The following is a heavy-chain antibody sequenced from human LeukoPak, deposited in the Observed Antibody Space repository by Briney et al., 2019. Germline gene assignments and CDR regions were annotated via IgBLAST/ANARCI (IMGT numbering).Heavy chain of an antibody. CDR1: GFTFDDYG. V-gene: IGHV3-20*04. CDR2: INWNGGST. CDR3: ARVASHYCSSTSCYPFDY. Sequence: PGGSLRLSCAASGFTFDDYGVSWVRQAPGKGLEWVSGINWNGGSTGYADSVKGRFTISRDNAKNSLYLQMNSLRAEDTALYYCARVASHYCSSTSCYPFDYWGQGTLVTVSS. D-gene: IGHD2-2*01. J-gene: IGHJ4*02.